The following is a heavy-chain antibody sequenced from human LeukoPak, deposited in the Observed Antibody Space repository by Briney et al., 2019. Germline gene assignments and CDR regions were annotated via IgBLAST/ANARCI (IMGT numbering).Heavy chain of an antibody. CDR3: ARAADILTGYPLMN. CDR1: GGTFSSYA. V-gene: IGHV1-69*04. D-gene: IGHD3-9*01. CDR2: IIPILGIP. J-gene: IGHJ4*02. Sequence: SVKVYCKASGGTFSSYAISWVRQAPGPPLEWMGRIIPILGIPNYAQKFQGRVTIAADKSTSTVYMELSSLRSDDTAVYYCARAADILTGYPLMNWGQGTLVTVSS.